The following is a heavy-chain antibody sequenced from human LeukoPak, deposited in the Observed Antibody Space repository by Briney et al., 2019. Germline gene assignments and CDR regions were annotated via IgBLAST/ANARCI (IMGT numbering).Heavy chain of an antibody. D-gene: IGHD3-10*01. CDR2: IYYSGST. J-gene: IGHJ4*02. CDR3: ARQGELLSSFDY. Sequence: SQTLSLTCTVSGGSISSGGYYCSWIRQHPGKGLEWIGYIYYSGSTYYNPSLKSRVTISVDTSKNQFSLKLSSVTAADTAVYYCARQGELLSSFDYWGQGTLVTVSS. V-gene: IGHV4-31*03. CDR1: GGSISSGGYY.